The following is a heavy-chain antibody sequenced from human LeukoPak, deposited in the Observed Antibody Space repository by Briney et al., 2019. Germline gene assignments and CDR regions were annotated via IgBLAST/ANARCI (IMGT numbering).Heavy chain of an antibody. CDR1: GFTFSSYA. J-gene: IGHJ4*02. Sequence: GGSLRLSCAASGFTFSSYAVSWVRQAPGKGLEWVSGISASGGSTYYADSVKGRFSNSRDNSKNTLYLQMSSLRAEDTAIYYCAKSPAQAVAGTLWGDWGQGTLVTVSS. CDR3: AKSPAQAVAGTLWGD. D-gene: IGHD6-19*01. V-gene: IGHV3-23*01. CDR2: ISASGGST.